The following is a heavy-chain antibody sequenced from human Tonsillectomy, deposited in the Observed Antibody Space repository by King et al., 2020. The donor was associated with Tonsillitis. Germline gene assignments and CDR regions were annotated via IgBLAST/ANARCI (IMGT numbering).Heavy chain of an antibody. V-gene: IGHV3-30*18. CDR2: ISFDGSNK. Sequence: VQLVESGGGVVQPGRSLRLSCAASGFTFSSYGMHWVRQAPGKGLEWVAVISFDGSNKYYADSVKGRFTISRDNPKNTLYPKMNSLRAEDTAVYYCAKDYFSYGDSSSDCWGLGTLVTVSS. CDR3: AKDYFSYGDSSSDC. CDR1: GFTFSSYG. J-gene: IGHJ4*02. D-gene: IGHD5-18*01.